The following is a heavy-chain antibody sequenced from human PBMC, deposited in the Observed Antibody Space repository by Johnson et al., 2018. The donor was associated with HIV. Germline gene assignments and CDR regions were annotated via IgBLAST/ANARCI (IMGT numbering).Heavy chain of an antibody. V-gene: IGHV3-20*04. J-gene: IGHJ3*01. Sequence: VQLVESGGTVVRPGGSLRLSCAASGFTFDNYGMSWVRQAPGKGLEWVSGINWNGGRTGHADSVKGRFTISRDNARNSLYVQMKSLRAGDTAVYYCARGRIGAAGWDAFDVWGQGTMVTVSS. CDR2: INWNGGRT. CDR1: GFTFDNYG. CDR3: ARGRIGAAGWDAFDV. D-gene: IGHD6-13*01.